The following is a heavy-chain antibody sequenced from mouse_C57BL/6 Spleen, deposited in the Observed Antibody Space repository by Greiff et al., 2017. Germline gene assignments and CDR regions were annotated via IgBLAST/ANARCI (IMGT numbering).Heavy chain of an antibody. Sequence: EVQLVESGGGLVQPGGSLKLSCAASGFTFSSYTMSWVRQTPEKRLEWVATISGGGGNTYYPDSVKGRFTISRDNAKNTLYLQMSSLRSEDTALYYCARLTTVVANYFDYWGQGTTLTVSS. CDR2: ISGGGGNT. J-gene: IGHJ2*01. D-gene: IGHD1-1*01. CDR1: GFTFSSYT. V-gene: IGHV5-9*01. CDR3: ARLTTVVANYFDY.